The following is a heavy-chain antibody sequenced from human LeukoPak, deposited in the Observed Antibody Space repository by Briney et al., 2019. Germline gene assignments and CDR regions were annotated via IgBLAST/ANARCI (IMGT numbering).Heavy chain of an antibody. CDR2: INHSGST. D-gene: IGHD5-12*01. V-gene: IGHV4-34*01. Sequence: SETLSLTCAVYGGSFSGYYWSWIRQPPGKGLEWIGEINHSGSTNYNPSLKSRVTISVDTSKNQFSPKLSSVTAADTAVYYCARGGQWLRPFDYWGQGTLVTVSS. CDR1: GGSFSGYY. CDR3: ARGGQWLRPFDY. J-gene: IGHJ4*02.